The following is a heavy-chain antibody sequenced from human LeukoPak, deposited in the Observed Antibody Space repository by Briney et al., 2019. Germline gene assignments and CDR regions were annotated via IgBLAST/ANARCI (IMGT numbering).Heavy chain of an antibody. CDR2: FSCSGST. CDR3: ARVWNRYAY. J-gene: IGHJ4*02. CDR1: GGSISSSSYY. Sequence: PETPSLTCTVSGGSISSSSYYWGWVRQPPGKGLEWIGSFSCSGSTYYNSSLKSRVTISVDTFMSQFSLYMDSVTAADPAVYYCARVWNRYAYWGKGTLVTVSS. D-gene: IGHD1-1*01. V-gene: IGHV4-39*07.